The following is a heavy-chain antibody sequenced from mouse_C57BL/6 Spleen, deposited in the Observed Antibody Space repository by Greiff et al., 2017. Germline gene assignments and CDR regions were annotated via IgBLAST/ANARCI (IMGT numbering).Heavy chain of an antibody. V-gene: IGHV1-42*01. CDR3: ASDGSSSWFAY. CDR2: INPSTGGT. Sequence: EVKLLESGPELVKPGASVKISCKASGYSFTGYYMNWVKQSPEKSLEWIGEINPSTGGTTYNQKFKAKATLTVDKSSSTAYMQLKSLTSEDSAVYYCASDGSSSWFAYWGQGTLVTVSA. D-gene: IGHD1-1*01. J-gene: IGHJ3*01. CDR1: GYSFTGYY.